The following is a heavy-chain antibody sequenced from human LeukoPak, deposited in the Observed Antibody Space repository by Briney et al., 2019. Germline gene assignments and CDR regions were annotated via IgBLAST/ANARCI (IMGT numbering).Heavy chain of an antibody. CDR2: INPNSGGT. CDR1: GYTFTGYY. Sequence: ASVKVSCKASGYTFTGYYMHWVRQAPGQGLEWMGWINPNSGGTNYAQKFQGRVTMTRDASISTAYMDLSRLRSDDTAVYYCARDTQIYGSGSHYYMDVWGKGTTVTVSS. V-gene: IGHV1-2*02. CDR3: ARDTQIYGSGSHYYMDV. D-gene: IGHD3-10*01. J-gene: IGHJ6*03.